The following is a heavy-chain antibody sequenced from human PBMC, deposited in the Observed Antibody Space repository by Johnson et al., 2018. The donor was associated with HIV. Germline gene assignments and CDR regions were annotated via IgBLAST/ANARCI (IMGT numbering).Heavy chain of an antibody. V-gene: IGHV3-20*04. CDR3: AKAGDYYDSSGYYDAFDI. CDR1: GFSFDDYG. J-gene: IGHJ3*02. D-gene: IGHD3-22*01. CDR2: VNSDGRRT. Sequence: VQLVESGGGVVRPGGSLRLSCAASGFSFDDYGMSWVRQAPGKGLVWVSCVNSDGRRTPYADSVKGRFTISRDNSKNTLYLQMNSLRAEDTAVYYCAKAGDYYDSSGYYDAFDIWGQGTMVTVSS.